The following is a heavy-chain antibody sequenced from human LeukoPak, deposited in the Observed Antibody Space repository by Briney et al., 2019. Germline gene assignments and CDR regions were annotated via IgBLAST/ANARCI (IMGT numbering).Heavy chain of an antibody. CDR2: IYYSGST. Sequence: SETLSLTCTVSGGSISSHYWSWIGQPPGKGLEWIGYIYYSGSTNYNPSLKSRVTISVDTSKNQFSLKLSSVTAADTAVYYCARSIVDFWSCRSYYFDYWGQGTLVTVSS. CDR3: ARSIVDFWSCRSYYFDY. D-gene: IGHD3-3*01. CDR1: GGSISSHY. V-gene: IGHV4-59*11. J-gene: IGHJ4*02.